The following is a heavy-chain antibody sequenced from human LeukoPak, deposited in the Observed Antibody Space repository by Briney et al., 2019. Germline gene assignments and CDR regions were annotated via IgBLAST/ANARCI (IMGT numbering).Heavy chain of an antibody. J-gene: IGHJ4*02. D-gene: IGHD5-12*01. Sequence: SETLSLTCTVSGASISSGSSYWSWIRQPPGKGLEWIGYIYHSGSTNYNPSLKSRVTISVGTSQNQFYLKLSSVTAADTAVYYCARDGYSGSDALWGQGTLVTVSS. V-gene: IGHV4-61*01. CDR1: GASISSGSSY. CDR2: IYHSGST. CDR3: ARDGYSGSDAL.